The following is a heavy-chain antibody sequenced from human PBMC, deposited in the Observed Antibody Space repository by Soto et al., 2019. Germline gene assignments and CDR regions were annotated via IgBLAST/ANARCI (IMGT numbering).Heavy chain of an antibody. CDR2: IIPIFGTA. CDR3: ARITMVRYRGFEP. Sequence: SVKVSCKASGGTFSSYAISWVRQAPGQGLEWMGGIIPIFGTANYAQKLQGRVTITADASTSTAYMELSSLRSDDTAVYYCARITMVRYRGFEPWGQGTLVTVSS. V-gene: IGHV1-69*13. CDR1: GGTFSSYA. D-gene: IGHD3-10*01. J-gene: IGHJ5*02.